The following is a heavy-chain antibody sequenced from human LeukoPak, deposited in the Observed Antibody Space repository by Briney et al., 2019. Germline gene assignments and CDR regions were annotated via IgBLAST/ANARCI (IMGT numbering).Heavy chain of an antibody. Sequence: DPPETLSLTCTVSGGSISSYYWSWIRQPPGKGLEWIGYIYYSGSTNYNPSLKSRVTISVDTSKNQFSLKLSSVTAADTAVYYCARHGSYYDFWSGYPPFDYWGQGTLVTVSS. D-gene: IGHD3-3*01. CDR1: GGSISSYY. CDR3: ARHGSYYDFWSGYPPFDY. CDR2: IYYSGST. V-gene: IGHV4-59*08. J-gene: IGHJ4*02.